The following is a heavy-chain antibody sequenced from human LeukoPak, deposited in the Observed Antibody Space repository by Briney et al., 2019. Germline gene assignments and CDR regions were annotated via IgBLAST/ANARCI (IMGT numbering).Heavy chain of an antibody. J-gene: IGHJ4*02. Sequence: GGSLRLSCVASGFTFSTHAMSWVRLAPGKGLEWVSAIGGSDGSTYYADSVKGRFTISRDNSKDTLYLQMNSLRVEDTATYYCAKRDSSGSYPYYFDYWGQGTLVTVPS. V-gene: IGHV3-23*01. CDR2: IGGSDGST. CDR1: GFTFSTHA. CDR3: AKRDSSGSYPYYFDY. D-gene: IGHD3-22*01.